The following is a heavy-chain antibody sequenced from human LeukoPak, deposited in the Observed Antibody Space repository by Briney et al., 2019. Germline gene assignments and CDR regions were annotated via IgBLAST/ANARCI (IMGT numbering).Heavy chain of an antibody. CDR2: INPSGGST. CDR3: ARGPSITMVRGGQWYYYMDV. V-gene: IGHV1-46*01. Sequence: ASVKVSCKASGYTFTRYYMHWVRQAPGQGLEWMGIINPSGGSTNYAQKFQGRVIMTRDTSTNTVYMELSSLRSEDTAVYYCARGPSITMVRGGQWYYYMDVWGKGTTVTISS. CDR1: GYTFTRYY. D-gene: IGHD3-10*01. J-gene: IGHJ6*03.